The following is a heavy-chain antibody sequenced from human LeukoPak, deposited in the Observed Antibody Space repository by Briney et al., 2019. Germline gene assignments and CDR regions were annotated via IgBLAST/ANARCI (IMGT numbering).Heavy chain of an antibody. V-gene: IGHV3-30*18. CDR1: GFTFSSYG. J-gene: IGHJ4*02. Sequence: GRSLRLSCAASGFTFSSYGMHWVRQAPGKGLEWVAVISYDGSNKYYADSVKGRFTIPRDNSKNTLYLQMNSLRGEDTAVYYCAKTPGAINYYFDYWGQGTLVTVSS. CDR3: AKTPGAINYYFDY. CDR2: ISYDGSNK. D-gene: IGHD2-2*01.